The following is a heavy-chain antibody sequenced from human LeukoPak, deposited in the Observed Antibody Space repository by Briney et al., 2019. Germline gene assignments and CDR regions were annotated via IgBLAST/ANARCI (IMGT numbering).Heavy chain of an antibody. CDR1: GDSINNYY. Sequence: PSETLSLTCTVPGDSINNYYWSWIRQPAGKGLEWIGRIYTSGSTNYNPSLKSRVTMSVDTSKNQFSLKLSSVTAADTAVYYCASHSSGYYGSDYWGQGTLVTVSS. J-gene: IGHJ4*02. CDR2: IYTSGST. CDR3: ASHSSGYYGSDY. D-gene: IGHD3-22*01. V-gene: IGHV4-4*07.